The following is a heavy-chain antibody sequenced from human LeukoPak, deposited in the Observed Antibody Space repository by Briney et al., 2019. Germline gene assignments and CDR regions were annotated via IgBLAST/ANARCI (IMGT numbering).Heavy chain of an antibody. CDR2: ISGSGGST. J-gene: IGHJ4*02. CDR3: AEDDYGDYEGVY. V-gene: IGHV3-23*01. CDR1: GFTFSSYG. D-gene: IGHD4-17*01. Sequence: GGSLRLSCAASGFTFSSYGMSWVRQAPGKGLEWVSAISGSGGSTYYADSVKGRFTISRDNSKNTLYLQMNSLRAEDTAVYYCAEDDYGDYEGVYWGQGTLVTVSS.